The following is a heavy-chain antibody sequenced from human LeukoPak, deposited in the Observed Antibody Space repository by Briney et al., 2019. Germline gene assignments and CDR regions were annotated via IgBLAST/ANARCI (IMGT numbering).Heavy chain of an antibody. V-gene: IGHV4-59*01. D-gene: IGHD3-3*01. CDR2: IYYSGST. J-gene: IGHJ3*02. Sequence: SGTLSLTCTVSGGSISSYYWSWIRQPPGKGLEWIGYIYYSGSTNYNPSLKSRVTISVDTSKNQFSLKLSSVTAADTAVYYCARETPYYDFWSGYYTNDAFDIWGQGTMVTVSS. CDR1: GGSISSYY. CDR3: ARETPYYDFWSGYYTNDAFDI.